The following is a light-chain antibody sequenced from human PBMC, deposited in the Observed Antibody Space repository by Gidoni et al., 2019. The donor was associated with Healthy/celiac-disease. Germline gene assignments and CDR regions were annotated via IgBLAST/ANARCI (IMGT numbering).Light chain of an antibody. CDR1: ALPKQY. CDR3: QSADSSGTYKV. Sequence: SYELTQPPSVSVSQGQTARITCSGDALPKQYAYWYQQKPGQAPVLVIYKDSERPSGIPERFSGSSSGTTVTLTISGVQAEDEADYYCQSADSSGTYKVFGTGTKVTVL. V-gene: IGLV3-25*03. J-gene: IGLJ1*01. CDR2: KDS.